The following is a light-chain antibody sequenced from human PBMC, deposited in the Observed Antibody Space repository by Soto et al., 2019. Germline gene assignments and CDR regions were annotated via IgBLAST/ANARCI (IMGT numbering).Light chain of an antibody. CDR3: SSYTSTNTRYV. J-gene: IGLJ1*01. Sequence: QSALTQPASVSGSPGQSITISCTGTSSDVGAYNYVSWYQQYPGKAPKLMIYEVSNRPSGVSNRFSGSKSGNTASLTISGLQAEYEADYYCSSYTSTNTRYVFGSGTKVTVL. CDR2: EVS. V-gene: IGLV2-14*01. CDR1: SSDVGAYNY.